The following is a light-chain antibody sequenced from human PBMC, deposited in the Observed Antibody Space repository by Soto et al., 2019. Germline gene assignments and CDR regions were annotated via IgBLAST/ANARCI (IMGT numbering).Light chain of an antibody. CDR1: SSNIGAGYD. Sequence: QSVLTQPRSVSGAPGQRVTISCTGSSSNIGAGYDVHWYQQLPGTAPKLLIYGNSNRPSGVPDRFSGSKSGTSASLAITGLQAEDEADYYCQSYDSSLRSVVFGGGTKLTVL. J-gene: IGLJ2*01. CDR2: GNS. V-gene: IGLV1-40*01. CDR3: QSYDSSLRSVV.